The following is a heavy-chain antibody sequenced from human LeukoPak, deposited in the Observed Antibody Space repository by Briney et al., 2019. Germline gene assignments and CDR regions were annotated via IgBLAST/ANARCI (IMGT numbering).Heavy chain of an antibody. Sequence: ASVKVSCKESGYSFTDYYMHWVRQAPGQGLEWMGWINPKSGDTKYAQKFQGRITMTRDTSISTSYMELSRLRSDDMAVYYCARERCTTAGCDKSFDSWGQGTLITVSS. D-gene: IGHD2-2*02. CDR1: GYSFTDYY. V-gene: IGHV1-2*02. CDR2: INPKSGDT. J-gene: IGHJ4*02. CDR3: ARERCTTAGCDKSFDS.